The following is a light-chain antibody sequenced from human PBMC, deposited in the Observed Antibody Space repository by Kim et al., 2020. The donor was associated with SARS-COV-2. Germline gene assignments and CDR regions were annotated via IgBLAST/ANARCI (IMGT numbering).Light chain of an antibody. J-gene: IGKJ1*01. V-gene: IGKV3-20*01. Sequence: EIVLTQFLGTLSLSPGESATLSCRASQSVGNNYLAWFHQKPGQAPRVVIYGASSRAPGIPDRFAGSGSGTDFTLTISRLEPEDFAVYYCQQYASSPRTFGQGTKVDIK. CDR2: GAS. CDR3: QQYASSPRT. CDR1: QSVGNNY.